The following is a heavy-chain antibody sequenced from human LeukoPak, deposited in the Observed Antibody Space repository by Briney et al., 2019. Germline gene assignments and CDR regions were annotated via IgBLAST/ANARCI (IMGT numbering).Heavy chain of an antibody. V-gene: IGHV4-30-2*01. D-gene: IGHD5-12*01. J-gene: IGHJ4*02. CDR2: IYHSGST. Sequence: SQTLSPTCAVSGGSISSGGYSWSWIRQPPGKGLEWIGYIYHSGSTYYNPSLKSRVAISVDRSKNQFSLKLSSVTAADTAVYYCARAIKFGKELDYWGQGTLVTVSS. CDR1: GGSISSGGYS. CDR3: ARAIKFGKELDY.